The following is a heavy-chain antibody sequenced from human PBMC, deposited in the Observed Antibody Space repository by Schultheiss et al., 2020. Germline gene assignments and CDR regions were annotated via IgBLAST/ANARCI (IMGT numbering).Heavy chain of an antibody. D-gene: IGHD4-23*01. CDR3: ARATAVVTPIYYYYGMDV. V-gene: IGHV4-61*02. Sequence: SETLSLTCTVSGGSISSGSYYWSWIRQPAGKGLEWIGRISTSGSTNYNPSLKSRVTISVDTSKNQFSLKLSSVTAADTAVYYCARATAVVTPIYYYYGMDVWGQGTTVTVSS. J-gene: IGHJ6*02. CDR2: ISTSGST. CDR1: GGSISSGSYY.